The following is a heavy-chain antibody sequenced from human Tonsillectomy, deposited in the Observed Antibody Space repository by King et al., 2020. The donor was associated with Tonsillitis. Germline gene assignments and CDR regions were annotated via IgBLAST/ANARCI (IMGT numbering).Heavy chain of an antibody. CDR2: FIPIFGTA. CDR1: GGTFSSYA. CDR3: ASLPLPTQQLVRDY. V-gene: IGHV1-69*01. D-gene: IGHD6-13*01. J-gene: IGHJ4*02. Sequence: QLVQSGAEVKKPGSSVKVSCKASGGTFSSYAISWVRQAPGQGLEWMGGFIPIFGTANYAQKFQGRVTITADESTSTAYMELSSLRSEDTAVYYCASLPLPTQQLVRDYWGQGSLVTVSS.